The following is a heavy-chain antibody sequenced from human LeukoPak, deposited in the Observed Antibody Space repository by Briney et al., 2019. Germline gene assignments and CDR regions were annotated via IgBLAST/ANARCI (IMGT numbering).Heavy chain of an antibody. J-gene: IGHJ4*02. V-gene: IGHV3-23*01. CDR2: ISGSGGST. CDR3: AKVVSYYDFNLGDY. D-gene: IGHD3-3*01. CDR1: GFTFSSYA. Sequence: GGSLRLSCAASGFTFSSYAMSWVRQAPGKGLEWVSAISGSGGSTYYADSVKGRFTVSRDNSKNTLYLQMNSLRAEDTAVYYCAKVVSYYDFNLGDYWGQGTLVTVSS.